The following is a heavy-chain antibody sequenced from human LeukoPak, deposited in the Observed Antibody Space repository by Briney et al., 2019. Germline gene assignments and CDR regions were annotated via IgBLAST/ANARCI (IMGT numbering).Heavy chain of an antibody. CDR1: GFTFSSYA. D-gene: IGHD6-19*01. J-gene: IGHJ4*02. CDR3: AKGHAVAGLTYFDY. V-gene: IGHV3-23*01. CDR2: ISGSGGST. Sequence: GGSLRHSCAASGFTFSSYAMSWVRQAPGKGLEWVSAISGSGGSTYYADSVKGRFTISRDNSKNTLYLQMNSLRAEDTAVYYCAKGHAVAGLTYFDYWGQGTLVTVSS.